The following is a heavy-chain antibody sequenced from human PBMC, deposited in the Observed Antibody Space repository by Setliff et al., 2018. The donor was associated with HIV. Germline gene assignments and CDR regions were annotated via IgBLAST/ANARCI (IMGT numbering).Heavy chain of an antibody. CDR3: ARGPSSTHWSPGYFQH. CDR1: GFTFSSNW. D-gene: IGHD2-8*02. V-gene: IGHV3-7*03. J-gene: IGHJ1*01. Sequence: GGSLRLSCVASGFTFSSNWLSWVRQAPGKGLEWVANIKQDGSEKYYADSVKGRFTISRDNAKNSLYLQVNNLRAEDTAVYYCARGPSSTHWSPGYFQHWGQGTPVTVSS. CDR2: IKQDGSEK.